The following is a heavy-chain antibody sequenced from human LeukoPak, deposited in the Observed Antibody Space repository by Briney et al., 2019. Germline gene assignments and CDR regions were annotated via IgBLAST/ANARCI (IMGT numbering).Heavy chain of an antibody. CDR3: ARIMVRGVSDY. CDR2: ISSSSSTI. D-gene: IGHD3-10*01. CDR1: GFTFSSYG. Sequence: GGSLRLSCAASGFTFSSYGMNWVRQAPGKGLEWVSYISSSSSTIYYADSVKGRFTISRDNAKNSLYLQMDSLRAEDTAVYYCARIMVRGVSDYWGQGTLVTVSS. V-gene: IGHV3-48*01. J-gene: IGHJ4*02.